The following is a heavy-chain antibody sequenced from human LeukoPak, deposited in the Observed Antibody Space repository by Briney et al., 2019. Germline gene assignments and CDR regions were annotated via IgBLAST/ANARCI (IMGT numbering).Heavy chain of an antibody. CDR2: ISYDGSNK. CDR3: ARDTSIVGGYYFDY. CDR1: GFTFSSYA. Sequence: GGSLRLSCAASGFTFSSYAMHWVRQAPGKGLEWVAVISYDGSNKCYADSVKGRFTISRDNSKNTLYLQMNSLRAEDTAVYYCARDTSIVGGYYFDYWGQGTLVTVSS. V-gene: IGHV3-30-3*01. J-gene: IGHJ4*02. D-gene: IGHD1-26*01.